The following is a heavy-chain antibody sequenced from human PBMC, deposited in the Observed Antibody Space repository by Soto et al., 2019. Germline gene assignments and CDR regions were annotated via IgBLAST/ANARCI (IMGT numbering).Heavy chain of an antibody. Sequence: QVQLEQSGAEVKKPGSSVKVSCKASGGTFSTSAISWVRQAPGQGLEWMGGILSIFRTPDYAQKFQGRVTITADESASTAYMELSGLRSDDTAVYYCERDKDRQQLGGNYYYVLDVWGQGTTVTVSS. CDR2: ILSIFRTP. CDR1: GGTFSTSA. D-gene: IGHD3-3*02. J-gene: IGHJ6*02. V-gene: IGHV1-69*13. CDR3: ERDKDRQQLGGNYYYVLDV.